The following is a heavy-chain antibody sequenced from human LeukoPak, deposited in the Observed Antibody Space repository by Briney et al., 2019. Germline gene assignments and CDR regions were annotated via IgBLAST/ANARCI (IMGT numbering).Heavy chain of an antibody. CDR2: INTDGSTT. V-gene: IGHV3-74*01. J-gene: IGHJ4*02. CDR1: GLTFSTYW. Sequence: GGSLRLSSETSGLTFSTYWMHWVRQAPGKGLVWVSHINTDGSTTTYADSVKGRFTISRDNAKNTLYLQMHSLRAEDTAVYYCARDTYDTSGYYYGPFDYWVQGTLVTVSS. CDR3: ARDTYDTSGYYYGPFDY. D-gene: IGHD3-22*01.